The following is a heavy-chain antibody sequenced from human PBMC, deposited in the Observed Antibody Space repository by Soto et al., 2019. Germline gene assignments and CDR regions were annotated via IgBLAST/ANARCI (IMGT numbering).Heavy chain of an antibody. Sequence: QVQLVQSGAEVKKPGSSVKVSCKASGGTFSSYAISWVRQAPGQGLEWMGGIIPIFGTANYAQKFQGIVKITATKSPSTAYTELSSLRSEDTAVYYCTRAPYEDIVDLTFFDYWGQGTLVTVAS. CDR1: GGTFSSYA. D-gene: IGHD5-12*01. V-gene: IGHV1-69*06. CDR3: TRAPYEDIVDLTFFDY. J-gene: IGHJ4*02. CDR2: IIPIFGTA.